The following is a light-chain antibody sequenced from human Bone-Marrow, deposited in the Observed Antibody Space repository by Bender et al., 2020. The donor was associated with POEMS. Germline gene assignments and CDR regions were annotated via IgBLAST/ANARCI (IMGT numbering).Light chain of an antibody. CDR3: QSYDRSLSTCV. Sequence: QSVLTQPPLASGTPGQRVTISCSGGSSNIGAHAVNWYQHLPGTAPKLLIYSSHWRPSNVPDRFSGSRSGPSASLAITGLQAEDAADYYCQSYDRSLSTCVLGIGTKVTVL. CDR2: SSH. CDR1: SSNIGAHA. V-gene: IGLV1-44*01. J-gene: IGLJ1*01.